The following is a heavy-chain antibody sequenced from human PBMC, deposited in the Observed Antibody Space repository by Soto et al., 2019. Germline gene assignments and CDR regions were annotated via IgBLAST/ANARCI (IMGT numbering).Heavy chain of an antibody. J-gene: IGHJ5*02. D-gene: IGHD3-16*01. CDR2: INPAGTNT. Sequence: PGGSLTLSWAASGFSFSHYWMQWVRQTPGKGLVWGSRINPAGTNTNYADSVEGRFTISRDNADSALFLQMNSLSAEGTAIYYCTSDTFGLRDTWGQGTLVTVSS. V-gene: IGHV3-74*01. CDR1: GFSFSHYW. CDR3: TSDTFGLRDT.